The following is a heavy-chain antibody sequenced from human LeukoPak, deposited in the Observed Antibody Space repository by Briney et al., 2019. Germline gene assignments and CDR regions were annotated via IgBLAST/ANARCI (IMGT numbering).Heavy chain of an antibody. CDR1: GYTFTGYY. D-gene: IGHD4-17*01. CDR3: ARGDGDYVGNDY. J-gene: IGHJ4*01. V-gene: IGHV1-2*02. Sequence: ASVKVPCKASGYTFTGYYMHWVRQAPGQGFEWMGWINPNTGGTHYAQNFQGRVTMTRDTSISTAYMEFSRLKSDDTAVYYCARGDGDYVGNDYWGHGTLVTVSS. CDR2: INPNTGGT.